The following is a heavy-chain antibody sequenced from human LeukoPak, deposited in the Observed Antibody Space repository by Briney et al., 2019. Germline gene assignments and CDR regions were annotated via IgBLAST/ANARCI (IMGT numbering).Heavy chain of an antibody. CDR1: GFTFSSYG. V-gene: IGHV3-23*01. CDR3: AKVTSSGWYLNY. CDR2: ITASGGNT. Sequence: GSLRLSCGTSGFTFSSYGISWVRQAPGKGLEWVSTITASGGNTYYADSVKGRFTISRDNSKNTLYLQMNGLRAEDTAVYYCAKVTSSGWYLNYWGQGTLVTVSS. J-gene: IGHJ4*02. D-gene: IGHD6-19*01.